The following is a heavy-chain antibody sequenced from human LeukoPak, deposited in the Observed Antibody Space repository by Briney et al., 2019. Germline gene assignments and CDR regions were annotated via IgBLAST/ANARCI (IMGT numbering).Heavy chain of an antibody. V-gene: IGHV4-34*01. D-gene: IGHD4-17*01. J-gene: IGHJ4*02. CDR3: ASGSHAVTTHFDY. CDR2: INYSGST. CDR1: GGSFSGYY. Sequence: SETLSLTCAVYGGSFSGYYWSWVRQPPGKGLEWIGEINYSGSTNYNPSLKSRVTISLDTSKNQFSLRQSSVTAADTAVYYCASGSHAVTTHFDYWGQGTLVTVSS.